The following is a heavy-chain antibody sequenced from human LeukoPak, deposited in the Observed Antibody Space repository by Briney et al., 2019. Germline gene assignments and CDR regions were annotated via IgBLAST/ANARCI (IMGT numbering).Heavy chain of an antibody. V-gene: IGHV4-59*01. J-gene: IGHJ5*02. CDR1: GGSISSYY. D-gene: IGHD3-22*01. Sequence: SETLSLTCTVSGGSISSYYWSWIRQPPWKGLEWIGYIYYSGSTNYTPSLTRRVTISVDTSKNQFSLKLSSVTAADTALYYCARVGLGAYYYDSIGYPHNWFDHWGQGTLVTVSS. CDR2: IYYSGST. CDR3: ARVGLGAYYYDSIGYPHNWFDH.